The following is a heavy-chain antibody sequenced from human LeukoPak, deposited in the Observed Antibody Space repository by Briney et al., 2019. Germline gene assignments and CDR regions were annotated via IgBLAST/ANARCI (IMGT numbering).Heavy chain of an antibody. CDR1: GYSISSGYY. CDR3: ATYVEAPMVDAFDI. D-gene: IGHD5-18*01. Sequence: SQTLSVTCAVPGYSISSGYYWGWIRQPPWKGLEWIGSIYHSGSTYYNPSLKSRVTVSLDTSKNQFSLRLTSVTAADTAVYYCATYVEAPMVDAFDIWGQGTVVTVSS. CDR2: IYHSGST. V-gene: IGHV4-38-2*01. J-gene: IGHJ3*02.